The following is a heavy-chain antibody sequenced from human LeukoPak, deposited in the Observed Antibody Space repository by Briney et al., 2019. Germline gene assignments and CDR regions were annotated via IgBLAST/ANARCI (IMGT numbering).Heavy chain of an antibody. CDR3: ARDLGGIVVVPDY. CDR2: INPNSGGT. V-gene: IGHV1-2*02. Sequence: GASVKVSCKASGYTFTGYYMHWVRQAPGQGLEWMGWINPNSGGTNYAQKFQGRVTMTRDTSISTAHMELSRLRSDDTAVYYCARDLGGIVVVPDYWGQGTLVTVSS. CDR1: GYTFTGYY. J-gene: IGHJ4*02. D-gene: IGHD3-22*01.